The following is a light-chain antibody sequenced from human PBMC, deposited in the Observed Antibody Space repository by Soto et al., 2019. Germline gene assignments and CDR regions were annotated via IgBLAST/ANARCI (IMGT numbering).Light chain of an antibody. J-gene: IGLJ2*01. CDR2: DVS. V-gene: IGLV2-14*01. CDR3: SSYTSSSTVV. CDR1: SSDVGGYNY. Sequence: QSALTQPASVSGSPGQWITISCTGTSSDVGGYNYVSWYQQHPGKAPKLMIYDVSNRPPGVSNRFSGSKSGNTASLTISGLQAEDEADYYCSSYTSSSTVVFGGGTKVTVL.